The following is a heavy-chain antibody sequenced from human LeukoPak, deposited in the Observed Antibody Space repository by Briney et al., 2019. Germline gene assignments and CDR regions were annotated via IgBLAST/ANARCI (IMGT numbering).Heavy chain of an antibody. Sequence: PGGSLRLSCAVSGFTFSDYYMSWIRQAPGKGLEWVSYISSSSSYTNYADSVKGRFTISRDNAKNSLYLQMNSLRAEDTAVYYCARVGYCSSTSCHGGGYYFDYWGQGTLVTVSS. J-gene: IGHJ4*02. D-gene: IGHD2-2*01. CDR3: ARVGYCSSTSCHGGGYYFDY. V-gene: IGHV3-11*05. CDR2: ISSSSSYT. CDR1: GFTFSDYY.